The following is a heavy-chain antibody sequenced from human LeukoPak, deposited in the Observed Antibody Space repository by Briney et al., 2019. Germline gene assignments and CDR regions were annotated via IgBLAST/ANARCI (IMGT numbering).Heavy chain of an antibody. Sequence: GGSLRLSCAASGFTFDDYAMPWVRQAPGKGLEWVSGSSWNSGSIGYADSVKGRFTISRDNAKNSLYLQMNSLRAEDTALYYCAKGTASGSYSSFDYWGQGTLVTVSS. D-gene: IGHD1-26*01. CDR3: AKGTASGSYSSFDY. J-gene: IGHJ4*02. V-gene: IGHV3-9*01. CDR1: GFTFDDYA. CDR2: SSWNSGSI.